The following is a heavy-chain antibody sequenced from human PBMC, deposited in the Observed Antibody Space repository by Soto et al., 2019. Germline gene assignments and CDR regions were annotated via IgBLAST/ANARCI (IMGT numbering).Heavy chain of an antibody. V-gene: IGHV4-4*02. Sequence: SETLSLTCAVSGGSISSSNWWSWVRQPPGKGLEWIGEIYHSGSTNYNPSLKSRVTISVDKSKNQFSLKLSSVTAADTAVYYCARATSGSYHYYFAYRGQGTLVTVSS. CDR2: IYHSGST. J-gene: IGHJ4*02. CDR3: ARATSGSYHYYFAY. CDR1: GGSISSSNW. D-gene: IGHD1-26*01.